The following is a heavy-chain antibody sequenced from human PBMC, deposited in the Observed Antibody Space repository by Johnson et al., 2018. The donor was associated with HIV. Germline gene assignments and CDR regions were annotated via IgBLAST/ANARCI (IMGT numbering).Heavy chain of an antibody. CDR1: GFTFDDYG. CDR2: ISSNGGST. V-gene: IGHV3-64*01. Sequence: VQLVESGGGVVRPGGSLRLSCAASGFTFDDYGMSWVRQAPGKGLEYVSAISSNGGSTYYANSVKGRFTISRDNSKNTLYLQMGSLKTEDTAVYYCTTMSALWFGDLHVFGDGFDIWGQGTMVTVSS. J-gene: IGHJ3*02. CDR3: TTMSALWFGDLHVFGDGFDI. D-gene: IGHD3-10*01.